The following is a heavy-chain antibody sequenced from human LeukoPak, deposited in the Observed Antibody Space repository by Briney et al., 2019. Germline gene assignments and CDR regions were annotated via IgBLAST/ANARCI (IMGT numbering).Heavy chain of an antibody. V-gene: IGHV3-7*01. CDR2: IKQDGSEK. D-gene: IGHD3-3*01. Sequence: GGSLRLSCAASGFTFSSDWMSWVRQAPGKGLEWVANIKQDGSEKYYVDSVKGRFTISRDNAKNSLYLQMNSLRAEDTAVYYCARGLEALEWTTDYYYYGMDVWGQGTTVTVSS. J-gene: IGHJ6*02. CDR3: ARGLEALEWTTDYYYYGMDV. CDR1: GFTFSSDW.